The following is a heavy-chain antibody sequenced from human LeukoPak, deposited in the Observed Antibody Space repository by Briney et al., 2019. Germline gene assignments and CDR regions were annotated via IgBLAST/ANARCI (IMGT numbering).Heavy chain of an antibody. CDR3: ARAAFGNYRPDYYYYLDV. J-gene: IGHJ6*03. CDR2: IYYSGST. D-gene: IGHD4-11*01. V-gene: IGHV4-59*11. Sequence: PSETLSLTCTVSSGSISSHYWSWIRQPPGEALEWIGYIYYSGSTNYNPSLKSRVTISVDTSKNQFSLKLSSVTAADTAVYYCARAAFGNYRPDYYYYLDVWGKGTTVTISS. CDR1: SGSISSHY.